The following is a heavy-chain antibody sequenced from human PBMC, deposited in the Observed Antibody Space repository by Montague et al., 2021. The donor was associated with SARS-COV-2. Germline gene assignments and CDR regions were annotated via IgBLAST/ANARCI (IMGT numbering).Heavy chain of an antibody. V-gene: IGHV2-70*01. D-gene: IGHD5-18*01. CDR1: GFSLSTSGMC. Sequence: PALVKPTQTLTLTCTFSGFSLSTSGMCVSWIRQPPGKALEWLALIDWDDDKYYSTSLKTRLTISKDTSKNQVVLTMTNKDPVDKATYYCAGIPVSGTAIDQYYYYTSMDAWGQGTLVTVSS. CDR2: IDWDDDK. J-gene: IGHJ6*02. CDR3: AGIPVSGTAIDQYYYYTSMDA.